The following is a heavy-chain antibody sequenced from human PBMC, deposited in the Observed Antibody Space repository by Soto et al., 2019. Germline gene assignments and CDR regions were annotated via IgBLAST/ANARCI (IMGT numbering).Heavy chain of an antibody. CDR1: GFTFSSYV. CDR2: LNNGGDDR. CDR3: AAKGPTKGAFAI. Sequence: EVQLLESGGGLIQPGGSLRLSCAASGFTFSSYVMAWVRQAPQRGLEWVSSLNNGGDDRYYADSVEGRFTISRDNSKNTLYVEMNNLRAEDTAVYYCAAKGPTKGAFAIWGRGTMVTVSS. D-gene: IGHD5-12*01. J-gene: IGHJ3*02. V-gene: IGHV3-23*01.